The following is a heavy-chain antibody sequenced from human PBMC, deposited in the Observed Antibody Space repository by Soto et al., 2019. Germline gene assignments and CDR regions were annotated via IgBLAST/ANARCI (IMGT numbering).Heavy chain of an antibody. CDR3: TREGLHPPWYFDL. V-gene: IGHV1-18*01. CDR1: GYTFTNYG. Sequence: QVQLVQSGVEVKKPGASVKVSCKASGYTFTNYGISWVRQAPGQGLEWVGWISAHNGNTNYAEKVQGRVTMTTDTFTSTAYMELWSLRFVDTAVYYCTREGLHPPWYFDLWGRGTLVTVSS. J-gene: IGHJ2*01. D-gene: IGHD4-4*01. CDR2: ISAHNGNT.